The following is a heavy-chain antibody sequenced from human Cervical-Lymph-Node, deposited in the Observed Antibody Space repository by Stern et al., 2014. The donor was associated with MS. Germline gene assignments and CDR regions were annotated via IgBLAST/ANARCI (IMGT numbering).Heavy chain of an antibody. J-gene: IGHJ6*02. V-gene: IGHV4-61*02. CDR1: GGSISSGSYY. CDR3: ARDCRLRYFDNYGMDV. D-gene: IGHD3-9*01. Sequence: MQLVESGPGLVKPSQTLSLTCTVSGGSISSGSYYWSWIRQPAGKGLEWIGRIYTSGSTNYNPSLKSRVTISVDTSKNQFSLKLGSGTAADTAVYYCARDCRLRYFDNYGMDVWGQGTTVTVSS. CDR2: IYTSGST.